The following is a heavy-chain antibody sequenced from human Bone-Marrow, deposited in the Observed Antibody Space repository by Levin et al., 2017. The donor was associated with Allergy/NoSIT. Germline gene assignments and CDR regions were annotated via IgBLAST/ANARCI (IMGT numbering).Heavy chain of an antibody. CDR2: IWSGGST. D-gene: IGHD6-19*01. J-gene: IGHJ4*02. V-gene: IGHV3-66*01. Sequence: PGGSLRLSCAASGFTVSNNLMSWVRQVAGKGLECVGGIWSGGSTYNADSVKGRFTISRDNSKNTVYLEMNSLRVEDTAVYYCARGYKSGLLFGWGQGTLVTVSS. CDR3: ARGYKSGLLFG. CDR1: GFTVSNNL.